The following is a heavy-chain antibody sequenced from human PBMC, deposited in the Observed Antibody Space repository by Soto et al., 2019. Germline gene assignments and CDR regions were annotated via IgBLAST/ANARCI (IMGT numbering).Heavy chain of an antibody. CDR1: GFTFSSYA. CDR3: ARVRMYSSSSQAAYYFDY. Sequence: VQLVESGGGVVQPGRSLRLSCAASGFTFSSYAMNWVRQSPGKGLEWVSSISSSGSYIYYADSLKGRFTISRDNARNSLDLQMNSLRAEDTAVYYCARVRMYSSSSQAAYYFDYWGQGALVTVSS. CDR2: ISSSGSYI. D-gene: IGHD6-13*01. J-gene: IGHJ4*02. V-gene: IGHV3-21*02.